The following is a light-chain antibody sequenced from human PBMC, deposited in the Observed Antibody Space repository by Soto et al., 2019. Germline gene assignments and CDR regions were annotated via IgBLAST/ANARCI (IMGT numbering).Light chain of an antibody. CDR1: SSDIGGYKY. Sequence: QSALTQPASVSGSPGQSITISCTGTSSDIGGYKYVSWYQQHSGKAPKLMIYEVSNRPSGVSNHFSGSKSGNTDSLTISGLQSEDEADYYCSSYTGSSTRVVFGGGTKLTVL. V-gene: IGLV2-14*01. J-gene: IGLJ2*01. CDR2: EVS. CDR3: SSYTGSSTRVV.